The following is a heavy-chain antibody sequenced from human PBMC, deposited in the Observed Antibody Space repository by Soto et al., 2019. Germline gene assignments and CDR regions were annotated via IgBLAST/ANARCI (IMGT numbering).Heavy chain of an antibody. CDR1: GGSISSSSYY. Sequence: SETLSLTCTVSGGSISSSSYYWGWIRQPPGKGLEWIGSIYYSGSTYYNPSLKSRVTISVDTSKNQFSLKLSSVTAAETAVYYCARRVAVAGTIYFDYWGQGILVTVSS. D-gene: IGHD6-19*01. V-gene: IGHV4-39*01. CDR2: IYYSGST. J-gene: IGHJ4*02. CDR3: ARRVAVAGTIYFDY.